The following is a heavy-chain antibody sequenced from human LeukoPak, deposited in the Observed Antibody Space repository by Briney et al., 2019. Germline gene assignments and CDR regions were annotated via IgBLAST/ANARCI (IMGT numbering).Heavy chain of an antibody. Sequence: PGGSLRLSCAGSGFTFSNYYMSWVRQAPGKGLEWVANINQDGSEKYYVDSVKGRFTISRDNAKNSLYLQMNSLRAEDTAVYYCATSSSSWYYFDYWGQGTLVTVSS. D-gene: IGHD6-13*01. CDR1: GFTFSNYY. CDR3: ATSSSSWYYFDY. J-gene: IGHJ4*02. CDR2: INQDGSEK. V-gene: IGHV3-7*01.